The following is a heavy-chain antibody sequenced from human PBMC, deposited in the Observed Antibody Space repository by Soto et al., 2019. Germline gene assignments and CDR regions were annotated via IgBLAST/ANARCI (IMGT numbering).Heavy chain of an antibody. CDR1: GFTFSSYS. D-gene: IGHD1-1*01. CDR3: ARDRDATIGNYFDF. J-gene: IGHJ4*02. Sequence: LRLSCAASGFTFSSYSMNWVRHAPGKGLEWVSYISSSGTTIYYAVSVKSRITINPDTSKNQFSLQLDSVTPDDTAVYYCARDRDATIGNYFDFWGQGTLVTVSS. V-gene: IGHV3-48*01. CDR2: ISSSGTTI.